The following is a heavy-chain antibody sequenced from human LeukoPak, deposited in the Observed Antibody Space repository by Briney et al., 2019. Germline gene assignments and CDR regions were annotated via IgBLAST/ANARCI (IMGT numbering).Heavy chain of an antibody. V-gene: IGHV3-23*01. CDR1: GFTFSSYA. Sequence: PGGSLRLSCAASGFTFSSYAMSWVRQAPGKGLEWVSAISGSGGSTYYADSVKGRFTISRDNSKNTLYLQMNSLRAEDTAVYYCAKDTSRITIFGVGRPKNSYFDYWGQGTLVTVSS. D-gene: IGHD3-3*01. J-gene: IGHJ4*02. CDR2: ISGSGGST. CDR3: AKDTSRITIFGVGRPKNSYFDY.